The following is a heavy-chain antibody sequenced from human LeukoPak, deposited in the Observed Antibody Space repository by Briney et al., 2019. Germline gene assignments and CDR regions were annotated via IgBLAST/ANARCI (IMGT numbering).Heavy chain of an antibody. J-gene: IGHJ4*02. V-gene: IGHV3-30-3*01. CDR3: ASDGYCSSTSC. D-gene: IGHD2-2*01. CDR1: GFTFSSYA. CDR2: ISYDGSNK. Sequence: PGGSLRLSCAASGFTFSSYAMHWVRQAPGKGLEWVAVISYDGSNKYYADSVKGRFTISRDNSKNTLYLQMNSLRAEDTAVYYCASDGYCSSTSCWGQGTLVTVSS.